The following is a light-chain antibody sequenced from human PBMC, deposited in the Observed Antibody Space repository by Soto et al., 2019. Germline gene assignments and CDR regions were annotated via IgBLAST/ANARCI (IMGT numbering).Light chain of an antibody. V-gene: IGLV2-14*01. CDR2: DVS. CDR1: SSDVGGYNY. J-gene: IGLJ1*01. Sequence: QSALTQPASVSGSPGQSITISCTGTSSDVGGYNYVSWYQQHPGKAPKLMIYDVSNRPSGVSNRFSASKSGNTASLTISGLQAADEADYYCSSYTSSSTLLYVFGTGTKVTVL. CDR3: SSYTSSSTLLYV.